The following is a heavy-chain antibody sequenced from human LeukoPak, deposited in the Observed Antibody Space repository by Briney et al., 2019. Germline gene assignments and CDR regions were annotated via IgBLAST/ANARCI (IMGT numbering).Heavy chain of an antibody. CDR2: ISHDGSNK. CDR3: ATPQTEQWLVPFDY. D-gene: IGHD6-19*01. CDR1: GFTLSSYA. V-gene: IGHV3-30*04. Sequence: GGSLRLSCAASGFTLSSYAMHWVRQAPGKGLEWVAVISHDGSNKYYADSVKGRFTISRDNSKNTLYLQMNSLRAEDTAVYYCATPQTEQWLVPFDYWGQGTLVTVSS. J-gene: IGHJ4*02.